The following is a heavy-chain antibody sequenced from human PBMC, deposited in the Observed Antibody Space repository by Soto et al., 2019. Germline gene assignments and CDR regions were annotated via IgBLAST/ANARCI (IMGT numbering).Heavy chain of an antibody. J-gene: IGHJ4*02. CDR2: IYYNDDR. CDR1: GFSFTTAGVA. V-gene: IGHV2-5*01. D-gene: IGHD5-12*01. CDR3: AHSDGGYEIIYSDF. Sequence: GPTLVNPTQTLTLTCTFSGFSFTTAGVAVGWIRQTPGGALEWLTLIYYNDDRRFSPSLKTRLTITGDTSKNQVVLSLTNVDPGDTATYFCAHSDGGYEIIYSDFWGQGIPVTVSS.